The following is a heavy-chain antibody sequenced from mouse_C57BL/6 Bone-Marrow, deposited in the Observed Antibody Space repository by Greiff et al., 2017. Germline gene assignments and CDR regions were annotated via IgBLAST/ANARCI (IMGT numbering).Heavy chain of an antibody. D-gene: IGHD2-4*01. CDR1: GYTFTSYW. CDR3: ARGRGGLRRPYAMDD. J-gene: IGHJ4*01. V-gene: IGHV1-69*01. CDR2: IDPSDSYT. Sequence: VQLQQPGAELVMPGASVKLSCKASGYTFTSYWMHWVKQRPGQGLEWIGEIDPSDSYTNSNQKFKGKSTLTVDKSSSTAYMQLSSLTSEDSAVYYCARGRGGLRRPYAMDDWGQGTSVTVSS.